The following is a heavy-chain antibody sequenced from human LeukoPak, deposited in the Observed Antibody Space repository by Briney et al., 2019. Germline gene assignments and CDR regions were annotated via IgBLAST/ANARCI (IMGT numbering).Heavy chain of an antibody. CDR1: GFTFSSYG. V-gene: IGHV3-33*06. J-gene: IGHJ4*02. CDR2: IWSDASNK. Sequence: PGGSLRLSCAASGFTFSSYGMHWVRQAPGQGLEWVAVIWSDASNKYYADSVKGRFTISRDNSKNTLYLQMNSLRAEDTAVYYCAKDSPDSSFDYWGQGTLVTVSS. D-gene: IGHD3-22*01. CDR3: AKDSPDSSFDY.